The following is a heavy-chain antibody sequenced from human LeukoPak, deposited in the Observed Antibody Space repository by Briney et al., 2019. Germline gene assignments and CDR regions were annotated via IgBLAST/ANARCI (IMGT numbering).Heavy chain of an antibody. J-gene: IGHJ4*02. V-gene: IGHV4-34*01. D-gene: IGHD3-3*01. Sequence: RSETLSLTCAVYGGSFSGYYWSWIRQPPGKGLEWIGEINHSGSTNYNPSLKSRVTISVDTSKNQFSLKLSSVTAADTAVYYCARGSYYDFWSGYPGLYYFDYWGQGTLVTVSS. CDR1: GGSFSGYY. CDR2: INHSGST. CDR3: ARGSYYDFWSGYPGLYYFDY.